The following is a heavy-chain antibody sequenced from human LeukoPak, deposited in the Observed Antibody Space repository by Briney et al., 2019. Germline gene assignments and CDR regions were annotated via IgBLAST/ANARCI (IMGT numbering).Heavy chain of an antibody. CDR2: VDHTGST. J-gene: IGHJ6*03. D-gene: IGHD1-1*01. CDR1: DDTITMYY. CDR3: ARGRVSSSTWYSTYYYYFYMDV. V-gene: IGHV4-59*01. Sequence: SETLSLTCSVSDDTITMYYWTWIRQPPGKGLEWIGYVDHTGSTNFNPSLNGRVSISRDTTKNLFSLRLRSVTAADTAVYFCARGRVSSSTWYSTYYYYFYMDVWGKGTTVTVSS.